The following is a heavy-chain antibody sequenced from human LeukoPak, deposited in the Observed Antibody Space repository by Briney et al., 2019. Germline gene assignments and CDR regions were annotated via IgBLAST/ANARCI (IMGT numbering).Heavy chain of an antibody. J-gene: IGHJ5*02. Sequence: PSETLSLTCAVYIDSFSNYHWNWIRQTPAKGMEWIGEVNESGGTNVSPSLRSRVILSVDTSKNQFSLKLISVTVADTAIYYCARGQGATVPQVGKNWFDPWGQGTRVTVSS. CDR3: ARGQGATVPQVGKNWFDP. V-gene: IGHV4-34*01. CDR1: IDSFSNYH. CDR2: VNESGGT. D-gene: IGHD1-26*01.